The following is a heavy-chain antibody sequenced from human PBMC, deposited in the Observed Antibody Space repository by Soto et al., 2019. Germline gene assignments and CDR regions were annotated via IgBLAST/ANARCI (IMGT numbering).Heavy chain of an antibody. CDR3: ARQGSSSWYSGYYYYGMDV. D-gene: IGHD6-13*01. Sequence: SVKVSCKASGGTFSSYAISWVRQAPGQGLEWMGGVIPIFGTANYAQKFQGRVTITADESTSTAYMELSSLRAEATAVSDSARQGSSSWYSGYYYYGMDVWGQGTTVTVSS. J-gene: IGHJ6*02. CDR1: GGTFSSYA. V-gene: IGHV1-69*01. CDR2: VIPIFGTA.